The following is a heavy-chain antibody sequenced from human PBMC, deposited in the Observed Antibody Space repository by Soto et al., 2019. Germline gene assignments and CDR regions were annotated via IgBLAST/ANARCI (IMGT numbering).Heavy chain of an antibody. CDR2: MSHSGRT. J-gene: IGHJ3*02. CDR3: ARVERGTATTVVDAFDI. V-gene: IGHV4-61*01. Sequence: SETLSLTCAVYGGFVSSGSYYWSWIRQPPGKGLEWIGEMSHSGRTHFNPSLKSRVTISVDTSKNQFSLKMSSVTAADTALYYCARVERGTATTVVDAFDIWGPGTMVT. D-gene: IGHD1-1*01. CDR1: GGFVSSGSYY.